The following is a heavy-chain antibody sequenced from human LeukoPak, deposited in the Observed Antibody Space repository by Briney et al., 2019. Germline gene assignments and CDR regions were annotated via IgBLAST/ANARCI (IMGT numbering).Heavy chain of an antibody. CDR1: GYSFTSYW. CDR2: IYPGDSDT. D-gene: IGHD6-13*01. CDR3: ARLLRNIAAAVYYFDY. J-gene: IGHJ4*02. V-gene: IGHV5-51*01. Sequence: GESLQISCKGSGYSFTSYWIGWVRQLPGKGLEWMGIIYPGDSDTRYSPSFQGQVTISADKSISTAYLQWSSLKASDTAMYYCARLLRNIAAAVYYFDYWGQGTLVTVSS.